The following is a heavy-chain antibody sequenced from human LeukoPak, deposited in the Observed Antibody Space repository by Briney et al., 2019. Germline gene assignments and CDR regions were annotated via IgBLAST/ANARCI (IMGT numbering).Heavy chain of an antibody. D-gene: IGHD5-12*01. Sequence: GASLRLSCAASGFTFSSYWMSWVRQAPGKGLEWVANIKQDGSEKYYVDSVKGRFTISRDNAKNSLYLQMNSLRAEDTAVYYCAREGYSGYDPDFDYWGQGTLVTVSS. CDR2: IKQDGSEK. J-gene: IGHJ4*02. V-gene: IGHV3-7*03. CDR1: GFTFSSYW. CDR3: AREGYSGYDPDFDY.